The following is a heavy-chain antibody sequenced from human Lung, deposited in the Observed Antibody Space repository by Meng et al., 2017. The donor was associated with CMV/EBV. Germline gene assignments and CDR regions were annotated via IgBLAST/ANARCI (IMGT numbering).Heavy chain of an antibody. D-gene: IGHD3/OR15-3a*01. CDR3: ARGGFWTGMDV. CDR2: INHSGST. V-gene: IGHV4-34*01. CDR1: GGSFSGYY. J-gene: IGHJ6*02. Sequence: SLSCAVYGGSFSGYYWSWIRQPPGKGLEWIGEINHSGSTNYNPSLKSRVTISVDTSKNQFSLKLSSVTAADTAVYYCARGGFWTGMDVWGQGTTVTVSS.